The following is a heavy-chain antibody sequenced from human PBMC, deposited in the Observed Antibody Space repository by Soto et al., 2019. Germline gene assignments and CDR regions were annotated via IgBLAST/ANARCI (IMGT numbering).Heavy chain of an antibody. J-gene: IGHJ5*02. Sequence: GGSLRLSCAASGFTFSSYSMNWVRQAPGKGLEWVSYISSSSSTIYYADSVKGRFTISRDNAKNTLYLQMNSLRAEDTAVYYCARDRVEFIGASVSWIDPWGQGTLVTVSS. CDR2: ISSSSSTI. D-gene: IGHD2-8*01. V-gene: IGHV3-48*04. CDR1: GFTFSSYS. CDR3: ARDRVEFIGASVSWIDP.